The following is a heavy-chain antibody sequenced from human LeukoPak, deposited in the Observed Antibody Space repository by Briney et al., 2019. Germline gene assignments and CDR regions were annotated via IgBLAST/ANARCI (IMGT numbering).Heavy chain of an antibody. J-gene: IGHJ3*02. CDR1: GFRFENYN. CDR3: ARDRSGSSSVDDAFDI. CDR2: INVITGYI. D-gene: IGHD1-26*01. Sequence: GGSLRLSCAASGFRFENYNMNWVRQAPGKGLEWVAYINVITGYIYYADSLKGRFTISRDNAKKSLFLEMNSLRVEDTAVYYCARDRSGSSSVDDAFDIWGQGIMVTVSS. V-gene: IGHV3-21*01.